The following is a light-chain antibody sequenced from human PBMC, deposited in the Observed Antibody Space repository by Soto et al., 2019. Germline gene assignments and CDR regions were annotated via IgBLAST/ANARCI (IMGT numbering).Light chain of an antibody. CDR3: QQYNEWPLT. CDR2: GTS. V-gene: IGKV3-15*01. J-gene: IGKJ4*01. CDR1: QNINDN. Sequence: EVVLTQSPATLSVSPGERATLSCRASQNINDNLAWYQQKNGQAPRLVIHGTSIRSTNFPASFSGSGSETDVTLTIDSLQSEDFAVYDCQQYNEWPLTVGGGTKVEIK.